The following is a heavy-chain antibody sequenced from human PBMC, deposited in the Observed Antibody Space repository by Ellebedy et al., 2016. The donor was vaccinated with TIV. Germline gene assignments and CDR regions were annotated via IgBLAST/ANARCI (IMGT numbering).Heavy chain of an antibody. J-gene: IGHJ4*02. D-gene: IGHD3-10*01. V-gene: IGHV1-69*06. CDR3: ARTYGSGPYFDY. CDR1: GGTFSSYA. CDR2: IIPIFGTA. Sequence: SVKVSXXASGGTFSSYAISWVRQAPGQGLEWMGGIIPIFGTANYAQKFQGRVTITADKSTSTAYMELSSLRSEDTAVYYCARTYGSGPYFDYWGQGTLVTVSS.